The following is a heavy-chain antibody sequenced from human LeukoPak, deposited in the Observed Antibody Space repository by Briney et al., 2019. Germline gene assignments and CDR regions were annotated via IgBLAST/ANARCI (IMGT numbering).Heavy chain of an antibody. CDR3: ASHIWQGGYDPYYFDY. J-gene: IGHJ4*02. V-gene: IGHV4-34*01. CDR1: GGSSSGYY. CDR2: INHSGST. Sequence: SETLSLTCAVYGGSSSGYYWSWIRQPPGKGLEWIGEINHSGSTNYNPSLKSRVTISVDTSKNQFSLKLSSVTAADTAVYYCASHIWQGGYDPYYFDYWGQGILVTVSS. D-gene: IGHD5-12*01.